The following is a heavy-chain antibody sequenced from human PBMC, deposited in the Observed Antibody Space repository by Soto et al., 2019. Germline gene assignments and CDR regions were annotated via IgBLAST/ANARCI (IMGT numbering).Heavy chain of an antibody. J-gene: IGHJ6*02. CDR3: AREDDGGDRDYYGLDV. CDR2: INYSGSI. D-gene: IGHD2-21*02. CDR1: GGSISYEYYH. V-gene: IGHV4-30-4*08. Sequence: QVQLQQSGPGLVKPSQTLSLTCTVSGGSISYEYYHWTWIRQSPGKGLEWIGYINYSGSIIYNPSFKSRVTISVDTSKDQFSLQLRSVTAADTAVYFCAREDDGGDRDYYGLDVWGQGTTVTVSS.